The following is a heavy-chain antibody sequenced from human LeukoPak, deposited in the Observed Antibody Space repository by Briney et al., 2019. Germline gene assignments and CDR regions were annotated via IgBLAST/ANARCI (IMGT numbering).Heavy chain of an antibody. CDR2: ISSSNNTI. J-gene: IGHJ3*02. CDR3: AREDGGKADI. D-gene: IGHD4-23*01. CDR1: GFTFSRYS. Sequence: GESLRLSCAASGFTFSRYSMNWVRQAPGKGLEWVSYISSSNNTIHYADSVKGRFSISRDNAKNSLYLQMKSLRDEDTAVYYCAREDGGKADIWGQGTMVTVSS. V-gene: IGHV3-48*02.